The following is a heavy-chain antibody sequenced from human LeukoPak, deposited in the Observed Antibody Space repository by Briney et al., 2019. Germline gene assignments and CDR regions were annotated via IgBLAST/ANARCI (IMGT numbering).Heavy chain of an antibody. V-gene: IGHV4-59*01. CDR2: IYYSGST. J-gene: IGHJ4*02. D-gene: IGHD5-24*01. CDR1: GGSMSSYY. CDR3: ARDLGDGYNWAY. Sequence: SETLSLTCTVSGGSMSSYYWSWIRQPPGKGLEWIGYIYYSGSTKYNPSLKSPVTILVDTSKNQFSLKLSSVTAADTAVYYCARDLGDGYNWAYWGQGTLVTVSS.